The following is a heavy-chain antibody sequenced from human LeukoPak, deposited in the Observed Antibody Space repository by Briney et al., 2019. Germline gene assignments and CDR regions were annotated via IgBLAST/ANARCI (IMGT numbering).Heavy chain of an antibody. Sequence: GGSLRLSCAASGFTFSNYNMNWVRQAPGKGLEWVSSISSASNYIYYADSVKGRFTVSRDNAKDSLYLQMNSLRADDTSVYYCARLAGDPRGLNWFDTWGRGTPVTVSS. J-gene: IGHJ5*02. V-gene: IGHV3-21*01. CDR1: GFTFSNYN. D-gene: IGHD6-19*01. CDR2: ISSASNYI. CDR3: ARLAGDPRGLNWFDT.